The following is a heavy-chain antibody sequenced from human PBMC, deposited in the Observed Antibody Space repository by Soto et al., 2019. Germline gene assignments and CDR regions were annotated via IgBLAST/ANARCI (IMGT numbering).Heavy chain of an antibody. Sequence: GGSLRLSCAASGFTFSSYAMSWVRQAPGKGLEWVSAISGSGGSTYYADSVKGRFTISRDNSKNTLHLQMNSLRAEDTAVYYCAKAHVSGGYPYYFDYWGQGTLVTVSS. D-gene: IGHD3-22*01. V-gene: IGHV3-23*01. J-gene: IGHJ4*02. CDR1: GFTFSSYA. CDR2: ISGSGGST. CDR3: AKAHVSGGYPYYFDY.